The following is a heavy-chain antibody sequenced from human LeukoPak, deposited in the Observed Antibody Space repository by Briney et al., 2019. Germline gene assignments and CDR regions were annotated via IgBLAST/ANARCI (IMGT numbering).Heavy chain of an antibody. CDR3: ARKMAL. V-gene: IGHV3-48*02. J-gene: IGHJ4*02. CDR2: IDGPSRSI. CDR1: GFNFNSYG. D-gene: IGHD5-24*01. Sequence: GGSLRPSCAASGFNFNSYGMNWVRQAPGKGLEWVSYIDGPSRSIYYADSVKGRFTVSRDNAKNSLFLQMNSLRDEDTAVYFCARKMALWGQGTLVSVSS.